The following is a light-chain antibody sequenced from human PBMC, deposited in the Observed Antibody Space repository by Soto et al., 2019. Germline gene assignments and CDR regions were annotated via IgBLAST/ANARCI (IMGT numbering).Light chain of an antibody. V-gene: IGLV2-14*01. CDR1: SSDVGGYNY. Sequence: QSVLTQPASVSGSPGQSITISCTGTSSDVGGYNYVSWYQQHPGKAPKLMIYEVSNRPSGVSNRFSGSKSGNTASLTISGLQAEYEADYYCSSYTSSSTLYVFGTGTKVTVL. CDR2: EVS. CDR3: SSYTSSSTLYV. J-gene: IGLJ1*01.